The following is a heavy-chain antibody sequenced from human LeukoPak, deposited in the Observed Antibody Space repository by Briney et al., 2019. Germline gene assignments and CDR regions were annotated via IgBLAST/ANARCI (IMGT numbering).Heavy chain of an antibody. CDR3: TRDTEGSLDY. V-gene: IGHV3-7*01. D-gene: IGHD1-26*01. J-gene: IGHJ4*02. Sequence: PGGSLSLSCAASGFTFTNSWMAWVRQAPGKGLEWMANIKQDGSTKHYADSLKGRFTISRDKPKNSLYLQMNNLRADDTAVYYCTRDTEGSLDYWGQGILVTVAS. CDR1: GFTFTNSW. CDR2: IKQDGSTK.